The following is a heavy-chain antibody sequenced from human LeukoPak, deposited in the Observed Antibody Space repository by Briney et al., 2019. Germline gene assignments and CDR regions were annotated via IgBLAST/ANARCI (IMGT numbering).Heavy chain of an antibody. Sequence: PSGTLSLTCTVSGGSISSYYWSWIRQPPGKGLEWIGYNYYSGSTNYNPSLKSRVTISVDTSKNQFSLKLSSVTAADTAVYYCASEDYYGSGSYYTSWGQGTLVTVSS. CDR3: ASEDYYGSGSYYTS. CDR1: GGSISSYY. V-gene: IGHV4-59*01. CDR2: NYYSGST. J-gene: IGHJ4*02. D-gene: IGHD3-10*01.